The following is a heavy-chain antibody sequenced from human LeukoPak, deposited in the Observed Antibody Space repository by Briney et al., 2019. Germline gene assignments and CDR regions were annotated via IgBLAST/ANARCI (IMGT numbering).Heavy chain of an antibody. CDR1: GFTLSSFK. Sequence: PGGSLRLSCAASGFTLSSFKMTWVRQAPGKGLERVASISPSSSYISYADSLKGRVTVSRDNAKNSVFLQMSSLRAEDTAVYFCARDLTGGEYFDSWGQGTLVSVSS. V-gene: IGHV3-21*01. J-gene: IGHJ4*02. CDR3: ARDLTGGEYFDS. CDR2: ISPSSSYI. D-gene: IGHD3-16*01.